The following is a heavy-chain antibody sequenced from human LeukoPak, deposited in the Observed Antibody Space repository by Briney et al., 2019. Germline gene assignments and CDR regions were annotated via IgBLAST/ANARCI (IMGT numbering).Heavy chain of an antibody. V-gene: IGHV3-33*01. CDR3: ARELLGMGYYYYGMDV. CDR2: IWYDGSNK. Sequence: GGSLRLSCAASGFTFSSYGMHWVRQAPGKGLEWVAVIWYDGSNKYYADSVKGRFTISRDNSKNTLYLQMNSLRAEDTAVYYCARELLGMGYYYYGMDVWGQGTTVTVSS. J-gene: IGHJ6*02. CDR1: GFTFSSYG. D-gene: IGHD7-27*01.